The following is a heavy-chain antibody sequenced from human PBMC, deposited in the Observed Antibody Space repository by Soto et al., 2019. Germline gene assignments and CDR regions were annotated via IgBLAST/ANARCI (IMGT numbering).Heavy chain of an antibody. CDR3: ARDDKYDTSGIEY. J-gene: IGHJ4*02. V-gene: IGHV4-30-4*01. CDR2: INYSGTT. Sequence: PSETLSLTCTVSGGSINSGDYYWSWIRQPPGKGLEWIGYINYSGTTYYNPSLKSRVTISVDTSKNQFSLRLSSVTAADTAAYYCARDDKYDTSGIEYWGRGTLVTVSS. D-gene: IGHD3-22*01. CDR1: GGSINSGDYY.